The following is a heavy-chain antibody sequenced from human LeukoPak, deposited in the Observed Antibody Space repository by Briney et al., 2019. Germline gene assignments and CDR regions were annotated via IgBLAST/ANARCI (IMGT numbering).Heavy chain of an antibody. V-gene: IGHV3-30*04. CDR1: GFTLSTYA. D-gene: IGHD3-10*01. CDR3: VKDRVDGSGSQFDS. Sequence: GGSLRLSCAASGFTLSTYAMYWVRQAPGKGLEWVAVISYDGSNKYYADSVKGRFTISRDNAMDTLYLQMNSLRADDTAVYYCVKDRVDGSGSQFDSWGQGSLVIVSS. J-gene: IGHJ4*02. CDR2: ISYDGSNK.